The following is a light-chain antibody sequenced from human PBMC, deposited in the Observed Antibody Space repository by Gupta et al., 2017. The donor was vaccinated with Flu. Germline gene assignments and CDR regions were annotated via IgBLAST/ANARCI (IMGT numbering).Light chain of an antibody. CDR1: QSISSSY. V-gene: IGKV3-20*01. CDR2: GAS. CDR3: QQYASSLSYS. J-gene: IGKJ2*03. Sequence: EIVLTQSPGTLALSPGERATLSCRVSQSISSSYLAWYQQKPGQAPRLLLYGASSSATGIPDRFSGGGSETGFTLTISRLEPEDFAVYYCQQYASSLSYSFGQGTKLEIK.